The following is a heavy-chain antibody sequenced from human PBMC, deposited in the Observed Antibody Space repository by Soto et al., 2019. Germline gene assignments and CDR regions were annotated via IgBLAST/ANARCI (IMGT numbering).Heavy chain of an antibody. CDR2: IIPLFGTT. CDR1: GGTFSSYA. V-gene: IGHV1-69*01. D-gene: IGHD4-17*01. Sequence: QVQLVQSAAEVKKPGSSVTVSCKASGGTFSSYAFSWVRQATGQGLELMGGIIPLFGTTNYAQKFQGRVTITADESTRTAYMELSRLRSADTAVYYGARVMSMGIDFGDNNPSWYFELWCRGTLVTVS. CDR3: ARVMSMGIDFGDNNPSWYFEL. J-gene: IGHJ2*01.